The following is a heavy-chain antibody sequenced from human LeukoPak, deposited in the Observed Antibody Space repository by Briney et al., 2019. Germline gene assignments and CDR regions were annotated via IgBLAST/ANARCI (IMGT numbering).Heavy chain of an antibody. CDR1: GYSISSGYY. D-gene: IGHD6-13*01. CDR3: ARVSGAAAGTFDY. J-gene: IGHJ4*02. CDR2: IYHSGST. Sequence: PSETLSLTCTVPGYSISSGYYWGWIRQPPGKGLEWIGSIYHSGSTYYNPSLKSRVTISVDTSKNQFSLKLSSVTAADTAVYYCARVSGAAAGTFDYWGQGTLVTVSS. V-gene: IGHV4-38-2*02.